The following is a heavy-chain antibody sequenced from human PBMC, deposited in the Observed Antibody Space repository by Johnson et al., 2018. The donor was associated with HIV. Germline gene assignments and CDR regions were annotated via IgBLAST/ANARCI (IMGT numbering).Heavy chain of an antibody. D-gene: IGHD3-22*01. Sequence: VQVLESGGGVVQPGGSLRLSCAASGFTYSSYWMSWVRQVPGKGLEWVAFIRYDGTNKYHADSVKGRFTISRDNSKNTLYLQMNSLRAEDTAVYYCARAEYDSSGYMVGDAFDIWGQGTMVTVSS. CDR2: IRYDGTNK. J-gene: IGHJ3*02. CDR3: ARAEYDSSGYMVGDAFDI. V-gene: IGHV3-30*02. CDR1: GFTYSSYW.